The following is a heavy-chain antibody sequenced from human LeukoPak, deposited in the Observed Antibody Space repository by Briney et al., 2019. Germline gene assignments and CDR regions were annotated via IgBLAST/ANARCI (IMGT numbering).Heavy chain of an antibody. V-gene: IGHV4-59*11. J-gene: IGHJ4*02. CDR3: ARDVLSGIDD. CDR1: GGSLRRHY. Sequence: PSETLSLTCSASGGSLRRHYWSWIRQPPGKGLEWIGFVYHSGATSYNPSLKSRVTISLDTSQRQFSLKLSSVTAADTAVYCCARDVLSGIDDWGQGTLVTVSS. CDR2: VYHSGAT. D-gene: IGHD1-26*01.